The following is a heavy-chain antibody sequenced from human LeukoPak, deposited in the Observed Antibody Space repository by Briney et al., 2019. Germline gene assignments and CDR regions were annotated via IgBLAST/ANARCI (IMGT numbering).Heavy chain of an antibody. J-gene: IGHJ1*01. CDR2: IKQDGSEK. CDR3: ATGYSSGWYFYFQH. D-gene: IGHD6-19*01. Sequence: GGSLRLSCAASGFRFNTFWMSWVRQAPGKGLEWVANIKQDGSEKNYVDSVKGRFTISRDNAKNSLSLRMNSLSAEDTAVYYCATGYSSGWYFYFQHWGQGSLVSVSS. CDR1: GFRFNTFW. V-gene: IGHV3-7*01.